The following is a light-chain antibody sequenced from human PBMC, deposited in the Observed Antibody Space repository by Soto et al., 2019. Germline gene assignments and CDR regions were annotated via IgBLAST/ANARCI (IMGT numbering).Light chain of an antibody. Sequence: QSALTQPASVSGSPGQSITISCTGTSSDVGSYNFVSWYQHHPGKAPKLMIYEGSKRPSGVSNRFSGSKSGNTASLTISGLQAEDEADYYCCSYAGDSAWVFGGGTKLTVL. CDR1: SSDVGSYNF. V-gene: IGLV2-23*01. CDR2: EGS. CDR3: CSYAGDSAWV. J-gene: IGLJ3*02.